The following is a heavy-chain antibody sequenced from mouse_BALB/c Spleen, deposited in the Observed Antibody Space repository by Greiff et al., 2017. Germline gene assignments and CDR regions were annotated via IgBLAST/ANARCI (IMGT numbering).Heavy chain of an antibody. CDR2: INPSNGRT. J-gene: IGHJ3*01. Sequence: QVQLQQPGAELVKPGASVKLSCKASGYTFTSYWMHWVKQRPGQGLEWIGEINPSNGRTNYNEKFKSKATLTVDKSSSTAYMQLSSLTSEDSAVYYCARTYDPAWFAYWGQGTLVTVSA. V-gene: IGHV1S81*02. CDR3: ARTYDPAWFAY. CDR1: GYTFTSYW. D-gene: IGHD2-12*01.